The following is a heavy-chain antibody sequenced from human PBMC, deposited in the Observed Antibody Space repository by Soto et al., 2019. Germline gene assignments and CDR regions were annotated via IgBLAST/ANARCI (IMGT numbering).Heavy chain of an antibody. Sequence: SETLSITFTVSGGSITSCGYSWSWIRQTPVMVLEWIGYVYNSGITNYNPSLKSRVTISEDTSKSQFSLKLKSMTAADTDIYYFARYRREAVGGYTLENWGHGIVLTNSS. CDR2: VYNSGIT. V-gene: IGHV4-61*08. CDR1: GGSITSCGYS. J-gene: IGHJ4*01. CDR3: ARYRREAVGGYTLEN. D-gene: IGHD1-1*01.